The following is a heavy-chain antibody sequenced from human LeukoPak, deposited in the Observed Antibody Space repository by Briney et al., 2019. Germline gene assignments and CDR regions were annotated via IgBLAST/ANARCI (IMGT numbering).Heavy chain of an antibody. CDR1: GFTFSNYG. Sequence: GGSLRLSCTASGFTFSNYGMHWVRQAPGKGLEWVAFIRFDGSNKFYADSVKGRFTISRDNSKNTLYLQMNSLRAEDTALYYCAKTRTGKTYDILTGYYGFDYWGQGTLVTVSS. J-gene: IGHJ4*02. CDR2: IRFDGSNK. CDR3: AKTRTGKTYDILTGYYGFDY. D-gene: IGHD3-9*01. V-gene: IGHV3-30*02.